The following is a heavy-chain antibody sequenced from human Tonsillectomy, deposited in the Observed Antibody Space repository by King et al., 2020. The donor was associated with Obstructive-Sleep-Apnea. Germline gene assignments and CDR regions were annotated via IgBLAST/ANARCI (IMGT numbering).Heavy chain of an antibody. D-gene: IGHD5-12*01. CDR3: ARMGASSGYARSDY. CDR2: IYPGDSDS. V-gene: IGHV5-51*01. Sequence: QLVQSGAEVKKPGESLKISCQGSGYTFTSYWIGWVRQMPGKGLGWMGIIYPGDSDSKYSPSFQGQVTISAARSISTAYLQWSSLKASDAAMYYCARMGASSGYARSDYWGQGTLVTVSS. CDR1: GYTFTSYW. J-gene: IGHJ4*02.